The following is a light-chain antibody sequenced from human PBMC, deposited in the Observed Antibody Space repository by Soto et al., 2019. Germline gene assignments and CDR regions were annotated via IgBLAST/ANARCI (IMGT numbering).Light chain of an antibody. V-gene: IGKV2-30*01. CDR3: MQGRYWAT. CDR1: QSLEYSVGSTF. J-gene: IGKJ2*01. Sequence: DVVMTQSPLSLSVTLGQPASISCRATQSLEYSVGSTFLNWFQQRQGQSPRRLLYKVSNRDSGVPYRFSGSGSGTDFTLKISRVEAEDVGVYYCMQGRYWATFGQGTKLEIK. CDR2: KVS.